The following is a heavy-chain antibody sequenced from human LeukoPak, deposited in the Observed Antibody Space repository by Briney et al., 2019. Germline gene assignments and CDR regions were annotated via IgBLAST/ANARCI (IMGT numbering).Heavy chain of an antibody. CDR2: IIPILGIA. CDR1: GGTFSSYA. D-gene: IGHD6-13*01. V-gene: IGHV1-69*04. CDR3: ARDRGIAEADSFDP. J-gene: IGHJ5*02. Sequence: GASVKVSCKASGGTFSSYAISWVRQAPGQGPEWMGRIIPILGIANYAQKFQGRVTMTSDTSTSTAYMELRSLRSDDTAVYYCARDRGIAEADSFDPWGQGTLVTVSS.